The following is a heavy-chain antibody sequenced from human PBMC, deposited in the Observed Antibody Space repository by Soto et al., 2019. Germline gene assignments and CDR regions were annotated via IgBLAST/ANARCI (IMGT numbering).Heavy chain of an antibody. Sequence: QPGGSLRLSCAASGFTFSSYGMHWVHQAPGKGLEWVAVIWYDGSNKYYADSVKGRFTISRDNSKNTLYLQMSSLRAEDTAVYYCAGLSFDYWGQGTLVTVSS. CDR2: IWYDGSNK. J-gene: IGHJ4*02. CDR3: AGLSFDY. CDR1: GFTFSSYG. V-gene: IGHV3-33*01.